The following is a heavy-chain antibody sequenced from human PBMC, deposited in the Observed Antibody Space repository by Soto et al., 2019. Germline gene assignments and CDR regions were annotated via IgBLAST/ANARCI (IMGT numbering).Heavy chain of an antibody. V-gene: IGHV1-69*01. Sequence: SLKGSCKSSGCSVSGYAISWVRQAPGQGLDWMGGIIPIFGTANYSQKFHGRFTITADESTSTAYMELSSLRSEDTAVYYCARDKTVVQYNYYYYGMDVWGQGTTVTVSS. J-gene: IGHJ6*02. CDR3: ARDKTVVQYNYYYYGMDV. D-gene: IGHD2-2*01. CDR2: IIPIFGTA. CDR1: GCSVSGYA.